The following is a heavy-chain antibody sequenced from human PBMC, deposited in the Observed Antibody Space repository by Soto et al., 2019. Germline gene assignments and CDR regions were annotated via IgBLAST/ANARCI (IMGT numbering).Heavy chain of an antibody. CDR1: GFTFSSYW. V-gene: IGHV3-74*01. CDR3: AGEDGDRKPLGGRYKWFDP. D-gene: IGHD3-10*01. Sequence: PGWSLRLSSAASGFTFSSYWMHRPRQVPGKKLVWVSRINSAGRSTSYAASVTGRFTISRDNAKNTLYLQMNSLRAEDTAVYYCAGEDGDRKPLGGRYKWFDPWGQGTLVPV. CDR2: INSAGRST. J-gene: IGHJ5*02.